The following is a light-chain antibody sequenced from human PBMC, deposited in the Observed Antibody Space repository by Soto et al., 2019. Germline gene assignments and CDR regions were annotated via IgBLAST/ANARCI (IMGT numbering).Light chain of an antibody. V-gene: IGKV3-11*01. J-gene: IGKJ4*01. CDR1: QIVFSS. Sequence: EIVLTQSPVTLSLSPGERATLSCRASQIVFSSLAWYQQKPGQAPRLLIYDASTRATAIPARFRGSGSGTDFTLTISSLEPEDFAVYYCHQRSNCPLTFGGGTKVEIK. CDR3: HQRSNCPLT. CDR2: DAS.